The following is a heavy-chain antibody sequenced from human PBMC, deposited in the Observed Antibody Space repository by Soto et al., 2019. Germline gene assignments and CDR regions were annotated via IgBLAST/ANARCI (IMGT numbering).Heavy chain of an antibody. CDR2: INPNSGGT. Sequence: VASVKVSCKASGYTFTGYYMHWVRQAPGQGLEWMGWINPNSGGTNYARKFQGRVTMTRDTSISTAYMELSRLRSDDTAVYYCARDHNYDILTGYYNGVYYYYGMDVWGQGTTVTVSS. V-gene: IGHV1-2*02. D-gene: IGHD3-9*01. CDR3: ARDHNYDILTGYYNGVYYYYGMDV. J-gene: IGHJ6*02. CDR1: GYTFTGYY.